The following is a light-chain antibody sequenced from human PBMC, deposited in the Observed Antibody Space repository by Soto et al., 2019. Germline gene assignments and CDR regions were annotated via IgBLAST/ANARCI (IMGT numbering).Light chain of an antibody. J-gene: IGKJ4*01. Sequence: EIVLTQSPATLSLSPGERATLSCRASQSVSSYLAWYQQKPGQAPRLLLYDASNRANGIPARFSGSGSGTDFTLTISSLEPEDFAVYYCQQRSNWPPLTFGGGTKVEIK. CDR3: QQRSNWPPLT. CDR1: QSVSSY. V-gene: IGKV3-11*01. CDR2: DAS.